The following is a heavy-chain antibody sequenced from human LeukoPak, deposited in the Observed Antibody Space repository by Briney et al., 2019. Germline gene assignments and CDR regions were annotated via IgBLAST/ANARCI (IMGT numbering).Heavy chain of an antibody. CDR2: IHDGGST. Sequence: SETLSLTCAVSGDSISNINWWWSWVRQPPGKGLEWIGEIHDGGSTTHHPSLKSQVTISVDKSKNQFSLTLTSVTAADTAVYYCARGRVTLDYWGQGTLVTVSS. CDR3: ARGRVTLDY. V-gene: IGHV4-4*02. D-gene: IGHD4-23*01. J-gene: IGHJ4*02. CDR1: GDSISNINW.